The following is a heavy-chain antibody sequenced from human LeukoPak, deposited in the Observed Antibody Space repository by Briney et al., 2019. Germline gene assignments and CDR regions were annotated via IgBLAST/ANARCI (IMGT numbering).Heavy chain of an antibody. Sequence: GGALRLFCAASGFIFSSYPMSWVRQPPGKGLEWVSAISGTAENTYYADSVKGRFSISRDNSRNTVHLQMNSLRPEDMSVYYWANQRVGFWGQGTLVTVSS. CDR3: ANQRVGF. V-gene: IGHV3-23*01. CDR1: GFIFSSYP. J-gene: IGHJ4*02. CDR2: ISGTAENT.